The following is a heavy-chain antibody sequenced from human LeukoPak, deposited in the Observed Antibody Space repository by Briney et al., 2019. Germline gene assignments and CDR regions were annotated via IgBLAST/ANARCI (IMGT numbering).Heavy chain of an antibody. D-gene: IGHD2-15*01. CDR2: IIPIFGTA. J-gene: IGHJ5*02. CDR1: GGTFSSYA. CDR3: ARGYCSGGSCYGYRNWFDP. Sequence: GASVKVSCKAPGGTFSSYAISWVRQAPGQGLEWMGGIIPIFGTANYAQKFQGRVTITTDESTSTAYMELSSLRSEDTAVYYCARGYCSGGSCYGYRNWFDPWGQGTLVTVSS. V-gene: IGHV1-69*05.